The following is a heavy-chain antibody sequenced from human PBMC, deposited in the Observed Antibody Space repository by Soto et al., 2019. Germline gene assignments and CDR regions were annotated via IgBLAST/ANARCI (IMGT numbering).Heavy chain of an antibody. CDR3: AKGDNLGPKTGYAFDP. Sequence: SQTLSLTCAISGYSVSSNTASLNWIRQSPSRGLEWLGRTYFRSKWYNDYAVSVKSRIIINPDTSNNQFSLQLNSVTPEDTAVYFCAKGDNLGPKTGYAFDPWGQGIMVTVSS. V-gene: IGHV6-1*01. J-gene: IGHJ5*02. CDR2: TYFRSKWYN. CDR1: GYSVSSNTAS. D-gene: IGHD5-12*01.